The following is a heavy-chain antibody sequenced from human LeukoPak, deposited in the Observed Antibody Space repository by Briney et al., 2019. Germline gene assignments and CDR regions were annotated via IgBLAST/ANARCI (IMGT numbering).Heavy chain of an antibody. CDR1: GYSFTSYW. Sequence: GESLKISCKGSGYSFTSYWIGWVRQMPGKGLEWMGIIYPGDSDTRYSPSFQGHVTISADKSISTAYLQWSSLKASDTAMYYCARRAYYDSSGYYYYADYWGQGTLVTVSS. J-gene: IGHJ4*02. V-gene: IGHV5-51*01. D-gene: IGHD3-22*01. CDR2: IYPGDSDT. CDR3: ARRAYYDSSGYYYYADY.